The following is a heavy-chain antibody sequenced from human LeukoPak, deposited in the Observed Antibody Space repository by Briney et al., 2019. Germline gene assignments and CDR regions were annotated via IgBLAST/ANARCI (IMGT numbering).Heavy chain of an antibody. D-gene: IGHD2-2*01. CDR3: ARKYCSSTSCLFDY. J-gene: IGHJ4*02. V-gene: IGHV3-48*03. CDR1: AFTFSSYE. Sequence: GGSLRLSCAASAFTFSSYEMNWIRQAPGKGLEWVSYISTSGSPIYYADSVKGRFTISRDNAKNSLYLQMNRLRAEDTAVYYCARKYCSSTSCLFDYWGQGTLVTVSS. CDR2: ISTSGSPI.